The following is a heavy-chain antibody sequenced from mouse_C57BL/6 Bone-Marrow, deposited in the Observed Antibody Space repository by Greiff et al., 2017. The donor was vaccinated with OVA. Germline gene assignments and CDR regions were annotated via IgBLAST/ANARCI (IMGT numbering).Heavy chain of an antibody. V-gene: IGHV5-4*01. Sequence: EVQRVESGGGLVKPGGSLKLSCAASGFTFSSYAMSWVRQTPEKRLEWVATISDGGSYTYYPDNVKGRFTISRENAKNNLYLQMSHLKSEDTAMYYCARGGGLRGGYAMDYWGQGTSVTVSS. CDR3: ARGGGLRGGYAMDY. CDR2: ISDGGSYT. CDR1: GFTFSSYA. J-gene: IGHJ4*01. D-gene: IGHD2-4*01.